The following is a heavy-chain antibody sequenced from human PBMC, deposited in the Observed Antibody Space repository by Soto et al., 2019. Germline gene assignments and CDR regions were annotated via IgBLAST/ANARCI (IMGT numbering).Heavy chain of an antibody. Sequence: QVQLQESGPGLVKPSETLSLTCSVSGGSIGSYYWSWIRQPPGKGLEWIGYIYYSGSTNYNPSLKSRVTISVDTSKNPCSLELSSVTAADTAVYYCARGGWRQIDYWGQGTLVTVSS. J-gene: IGHJ4*02. D-gene: IGHD3-3*01. CDR1: GGSIGSYY. CDR2: IYYSGST. CDR3: ARGGWRQIDY. V-gene: IGHV4-59*08.